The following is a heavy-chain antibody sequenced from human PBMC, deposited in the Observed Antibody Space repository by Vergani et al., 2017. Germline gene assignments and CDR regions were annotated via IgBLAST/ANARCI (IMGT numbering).Heavy chain of an antibody. D-gene: IGHD3-10*01. CDR1: GFTFSHYG. CDR2: IRSDGTNK. V-gene: IGHV3-30*02. CDR3: AKAEYGSGTYPAWALDS. J-gene: IGHJ4*02. Sequence: QVQLVESGGGVVQPGGSLRLSCAASGFTFSHYGMSWVRQAPGKGLDWVAFIRSDGTNKYYVDSVKGRFAISRDNSKNTLSLQMNSLRADDTAVYYCAKAEYGSGTYPAWALDSWGQGALVTVSS.